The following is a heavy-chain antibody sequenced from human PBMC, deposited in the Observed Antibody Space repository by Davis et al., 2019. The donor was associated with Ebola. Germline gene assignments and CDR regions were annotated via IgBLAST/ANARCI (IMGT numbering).Heavy chain of an antibody. D-gene: IGHD3-16*01. V-gene: IGHV1-2*02. CDR1: GFTFIDYY. J-gene: IGHJ4*02. CDR2: ISLNSGST. CDR3: ARDDKVMHFDY. Sequence: ASVKVSCKTSGFTFIDYYMHWVRQAPGQGPEWMGWISLNSGSTKYSHKFQGRLTMTRDTSINTAHTELSGLRSDDTAVYYCARDDKVMHFDYWGQGTLVTVSS.